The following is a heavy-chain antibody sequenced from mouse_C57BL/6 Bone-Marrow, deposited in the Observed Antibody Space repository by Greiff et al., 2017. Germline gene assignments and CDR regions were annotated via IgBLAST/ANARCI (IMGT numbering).Heavy chain of an antibody. CDR3: AREGWGPRY. CDR2: ISDGGSYT. J-gene: IGHJ2*01. D-gene: IGHD3-3*01. CDR1: GFTFSSYA. Sequence: EVQLVESGGGLVKPGGSLKLSCAASGFTFSSYAMSWVRQTPEKRLEWVATISDGGSYTYYPDNVKGRFTISRDNAKNNLYLQMSHLKSEDPAMYYCAREGWGPRYWGQGTTLTVSS. V-gene: IGHV5-4*01.